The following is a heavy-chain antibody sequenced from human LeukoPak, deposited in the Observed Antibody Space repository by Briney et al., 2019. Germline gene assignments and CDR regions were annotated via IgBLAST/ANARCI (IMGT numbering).Heavy chain of an antibody. V-gene: IGHV4-34*01. Sequence: PSETLSLTCAVYGGSFSGYYWSWIRQPPGKGLEWIGSINYSGRTYYTPSLKSRVTTSIDTSKNQFSLKLSSVTAADMSVYYCARLVFCSITSCYFDYWGQGSLVTVSS. CDR3: ARLVFCSITSCYFDY. J-gene: IGHJ4*02. CDR1: GGSFSGYY. CDR2: INYSGRT. D-gene: IGHD2-2*01.